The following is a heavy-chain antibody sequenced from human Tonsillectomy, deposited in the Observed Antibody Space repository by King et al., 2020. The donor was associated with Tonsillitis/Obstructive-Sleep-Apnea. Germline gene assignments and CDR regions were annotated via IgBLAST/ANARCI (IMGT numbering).Heavy chain of an antibody. CDR2: SYYTGGA. CDR3: ARWRSSGYGDFDS. Sequence: QLQESGPGLAKPSESLSLTCFVSGGSISSSNHYWGWIRQPPGKGLEWIGSSYYTGGADYTPSLKSRVTISVATSKDQFSLRLSSVTAADTAVYFCARWRSSGYGDFDSWGQGALVTVSP. V-gene: IGHV4-39*01. D-gene: IGHD5-12*01. CDR1: GGSISSSNHY. J-gene: IGHJ4*02.